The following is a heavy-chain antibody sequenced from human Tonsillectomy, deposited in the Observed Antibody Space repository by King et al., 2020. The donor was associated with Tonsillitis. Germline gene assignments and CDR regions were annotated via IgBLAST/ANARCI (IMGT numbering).Heavy chain of an antibody. CDR3: SRVGQLVSPYYFDL. V-gene: IGHV3-49*03. CDR2: IRSQPYGATT. Sequence: VQLVESRGGLAQPGRSLRLSCTASGFTFGDYVMSWFRQAPGKGLEWVGFIRSQPYGATTEYVASVKGRFTISRDDSKSIAYLQMKSLKSEDTAVYFCSRVGQLVSPYYFDLWGRGTAVTVSS. CDR1: GFTFGDYV. J-gene: IGHJ2*01. D-gene: IGHD5-18*01.